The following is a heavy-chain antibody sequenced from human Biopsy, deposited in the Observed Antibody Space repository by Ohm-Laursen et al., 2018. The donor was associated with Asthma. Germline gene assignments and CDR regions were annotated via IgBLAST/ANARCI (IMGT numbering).Heavy chain of an antibody. J-gene: IGHJ6*02. V-gene: IGHV3-48*02. Sequence: SLRLSCSASGFTFSGYSMNWVRQAPGKGLEWVSYISSSSSTIYYADSVKGRFTISRDNAKNSLYLQMNSLRDEDTAVYYCARMITIFGVVSRGMDVWGRGTTVTVSS. CDR3: ARMITIFGVVSRGMDV. CDR1: GFTFSGYS. D-gene: IGHD3-3*01. CDR2: ISSSSSTI.